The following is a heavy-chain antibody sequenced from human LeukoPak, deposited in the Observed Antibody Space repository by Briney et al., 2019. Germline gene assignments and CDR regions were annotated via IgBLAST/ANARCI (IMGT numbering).Heavy chain of an antibody. J-gene: IGHJ6*03. V-gene: IGHV4-31*03. D-gene: IGHD6-13*01. CDR1: GGSISSGGYY. Sequence: PSETLSLTCTVSGGSISSGGYYWSWIRQHPGKGLEWIGYIYYGGSTYYNPSLKSRVTISVDTSKNQFSLKLSSVTAADTAVYYCARAGYSSSWYSYYYYMDVWGKGTTVTVSS. CDR3: ARAGYSSSWYSYYYYMDV. CDR2: IYYGGST.